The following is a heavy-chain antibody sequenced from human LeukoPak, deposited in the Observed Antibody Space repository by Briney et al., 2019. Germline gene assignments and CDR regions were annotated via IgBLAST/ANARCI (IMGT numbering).Heavy chain of an antibody. D-gene: IGHD5-24*01. V-gene: IGHV3-21*01. CDR2: ISCSSNYI. CDR3: ARGGKATIMGGDY. Sequence: GGSLRLSCAASGFRFNTYWMNWVRQAPGKGLEWVSSISCSSNYIYYADSVKGRFTISRDNAKNSLYLQMNSLRAEDTAVYYCARGGKATIMGGDYWGQGTLVTVSS. CDR1: GFRFNTYW. J-gene: IGHJ4*02.